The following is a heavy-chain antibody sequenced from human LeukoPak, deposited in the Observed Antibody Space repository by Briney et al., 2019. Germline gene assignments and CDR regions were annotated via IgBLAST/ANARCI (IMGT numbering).Heavy chain of an antibody. CDR1: GFTFTIYA. V-gene: IGHV3-23*01. J-gene: IGHJ5*02. CDR3: AKEDLYGSVKWFDP. CDR2: SGSGGST. D-gene: IGHD3-10*01. Sequence: GGSLRLSCAASGFTFTIYAMTWVRQAPGKGLEWVSASGSGGSTYYADSVKGRFTISRDNSKNTLYLQMSSLRVEDTAVYYCAKEDLYGSVKWFDPWGQGTLVTVSS.